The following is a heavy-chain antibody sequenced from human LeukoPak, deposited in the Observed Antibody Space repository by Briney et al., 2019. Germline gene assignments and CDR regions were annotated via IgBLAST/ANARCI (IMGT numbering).Heavy chain of an antibody. V-gene: IGHV3-7*01. CDR3: ARGGYTYGVRPF. D-gene: IGHD5-18*01. CDR2: IKQDGSDK. CDR1: GFTFSSYW. Sequence: GGSLRLSCAASGFTFSSYWMSWVRQAPGKGLEWVTNIKQDGSDKYYVDSVKGRFTISRDNAKNSLYLQMNSLRAEDTAVYYCARGGYTYGVRPFWDQGTLVTVSS. J-gene: IGHJ4*02.